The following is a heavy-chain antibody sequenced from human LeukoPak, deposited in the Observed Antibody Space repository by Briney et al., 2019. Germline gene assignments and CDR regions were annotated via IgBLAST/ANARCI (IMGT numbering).Heavy chain of an antibody. CDR3: AREVSEGFDF. J-gene: IGHJ4*02. D-gene: IGHD3-22*01. CDR2: FGTRSTSI. CDR1: GVTFSGYS. Sequence: PGGSLRLSCTASGVTFSGYSMNWIRQAPGKGLEWVSSFGTRSTSIYHAGSVKGRFAISRDNAKNSLYLQMNSLRAEDTALYYCAREVSEGFDFWGQGTLVTVSS. V-gene: IGHV3-21*01.